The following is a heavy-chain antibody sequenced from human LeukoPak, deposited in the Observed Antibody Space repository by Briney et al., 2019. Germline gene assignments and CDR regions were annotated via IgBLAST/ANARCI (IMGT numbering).Heavy chain of an antibody. CDR1: GFTFSSYG. CDR3: ARDGTDCSSTSCYGTYYYYGMDV. J-gene: IGHJ6*02. V-gene: IGHV3-33*01. D-gene: IGHD2-2*01. CDR2: IWYDGSNK. Sequence: GGSLRLSCAASGFTFSSYGMHWVRQAPGKGLEWVAVIWYDGSNKYYADSVKGRFTTSRDNSKNTLYLQMNSLRAEDTAVYYCARDGTDCSSTSCYGTYYYYGMDVWGQGTTVTVSS.